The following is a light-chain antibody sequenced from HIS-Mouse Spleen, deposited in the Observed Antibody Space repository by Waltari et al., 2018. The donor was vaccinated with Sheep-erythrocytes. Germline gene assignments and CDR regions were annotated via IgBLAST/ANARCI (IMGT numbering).Light chain of an antibody. Sequence: DIQLTQSPSFLSASVGDRVTITCRASQGISSYLAWYQQKPWKAPKHLIYAASTLQSGVPSRFSGSGSGTEFTLTISSLQPEDFATYYCQQLNSYPHTFGQGTKLEIK. CDR2: AAS. CDR1: QGISSY. V-gene: IGKV1-9*01. CDR3: QQLNSYPHT. J-gene: IGKJ2*01.